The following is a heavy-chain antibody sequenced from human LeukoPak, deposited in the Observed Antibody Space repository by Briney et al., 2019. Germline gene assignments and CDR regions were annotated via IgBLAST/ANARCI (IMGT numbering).Heavy chain of an antibody. V-gene: IGHV1-2*02. D-gene: IGHD6-19*01. J-gene: IGHJ3*02. CDR1: GYTFTGYY. CDR3: ARARAGTVAFDI. CDR2: INPNSGGT. Sequence: ASVKVSCKASGYTFTGYYMHWVRQAPGQGLEWMGWINPNSGGTNYAQKLQGRVTMTTDTSTSTAYMELRSLRSDDTAVYYCARARAGTVAFDIWGQGTMVTVSS.